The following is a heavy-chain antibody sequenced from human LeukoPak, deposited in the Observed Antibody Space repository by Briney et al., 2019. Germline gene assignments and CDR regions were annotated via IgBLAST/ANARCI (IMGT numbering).Heavy chain of an antibody. CDR1: GFTFRNYW. CDR2: INQDGSGE. V-gene: IGHV3-7*01. J-gene: IGHJ4*02. Sequence: PGGSLRLSCVASGFTFRNYWMSWVRQAPGRGLEWVANINQDGSGEYYVDSVKGRFTISRDNAKNSLYLQMNSLRAEDTAIFYCGRSQRGSFDYWGQGTLVTVSS. CDR3: GRSQRGSFDY. D-gene: IGHD1-26*01.